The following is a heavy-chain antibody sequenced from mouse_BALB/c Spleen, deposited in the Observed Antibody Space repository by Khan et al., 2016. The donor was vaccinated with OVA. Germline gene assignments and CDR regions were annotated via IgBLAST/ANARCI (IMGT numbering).Heavy chain of an antibody. Sequence: VQLQQSGPGLVKPSQSLSLTCTVTGYSITSGYGWNWIRQFPGNKLEWMGYISYSGSTNYNPSLKSRISITRDTSKNQFFLQLNSVTTEDTATYYCARAARIKYWGQGTTLTVSS. J-gene: IGHJ2*01. CDR3: ARAARIKY. CDR2: ISYSGST. V-gene: IGHV3-2*02. CDR1: GYSITSGYG. D-gene: IGHD1-2*01.